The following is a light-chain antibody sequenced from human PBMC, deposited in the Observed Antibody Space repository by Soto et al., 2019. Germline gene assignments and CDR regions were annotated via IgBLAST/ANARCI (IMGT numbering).Light chain of an antibody. CDR1: SSTIGRNT. CDR3: AAWDDSLDGYV. CDR2: SDT. Sequence: QSVLTQPPSASGTPGQRVTISCSGSSSTIGRNTVKWYKQFPGMAPKLLIYSDTQRPSGVPDRFSGSKSGTSASLAISGLQSEDEADYYCAAWDDSLDGYVFGTGTKVTVL. V-gene: IGLV1-44*01. J-gene: IGLJ1*01.